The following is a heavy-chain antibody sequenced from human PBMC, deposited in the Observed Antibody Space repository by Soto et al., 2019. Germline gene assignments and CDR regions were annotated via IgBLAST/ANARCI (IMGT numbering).Heavy chain of an antibody. CDR2: INHSGST. D-gene: IGHD3-10*01. CDR1: GGSFSGYY. CDR3: ARSSQVLWFGEYRNPVDY. V-gene: IGHV4-34*01. Sequence: SETLSLTCAVYGGSFSGYYWSWIRQPPGKGLEWIGEINHSGSTNYNPSLKSRVTISVDTAKNQFSLKLSSVTAADTAVYYCARSSQVLWFGEYRNPVDYWGQGTLVTVSS. J-gene: IGHJ4*02.